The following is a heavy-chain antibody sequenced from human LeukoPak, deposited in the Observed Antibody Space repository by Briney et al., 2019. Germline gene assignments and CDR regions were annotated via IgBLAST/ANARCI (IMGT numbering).Heavy chain of an antibody. CDR3: AKDPKYSGYDFTFGY. Sequence: SGGSLRLSCAASGFTFSSYGMHWVRQAPGKGLEWVAVISYDGSNKYYADSVKGRFTISRDNSKNKLYLQMNSLRAEDTAVYYCAKDPKYSGYDFTFGYWGQGTLVTVSS. J-gene: IGHJ4*02. V-gene: IGHV3-30*18. CDR2: ISYDGSNK. D-gene: IGHD5-12*01. CDR1: GFTFSSYG.